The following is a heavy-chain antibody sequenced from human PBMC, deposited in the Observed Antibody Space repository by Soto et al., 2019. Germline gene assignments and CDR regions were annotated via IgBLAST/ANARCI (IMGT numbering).Heavy chain of an antibody. V-gene: IGHV4-39*01. Sequence: SETLSLTCTVSGGSISSSSYYWGWIRQPPGKGLEWIGSIYYSGSTYYNPSLKSRVTISVDTSKNQFSLKLSSVTAADTAVYYCARTYYDILTGYYRGAFDIWGQGTMVTVSS. J-gene: IGHJ3*02. CDR3: ARTYYDILTGYYRGAFDI. CDR1: GGSISSSSYY. D-gene: IGHD3-9*01. CDR2: IYYSGST.